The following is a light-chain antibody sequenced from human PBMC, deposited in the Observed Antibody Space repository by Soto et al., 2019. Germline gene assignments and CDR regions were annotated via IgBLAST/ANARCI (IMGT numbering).Light chain of an antibody. CDR3: QQANSLPVT. J-gene: IGKJ3*01. Sequence: DIQMTQSPSSVSASVGDRVTITCRASQGISNWLAWYQQKPGRAPSLLIHAASSLQSGVPSRFSGSGYGTDFTLTISSLQPEDFATYFCQQANSLPVTFGPGTKVDIK. V-gene: IGKV1-12*01. CDR2: AAS. CDR1: QGISNW.